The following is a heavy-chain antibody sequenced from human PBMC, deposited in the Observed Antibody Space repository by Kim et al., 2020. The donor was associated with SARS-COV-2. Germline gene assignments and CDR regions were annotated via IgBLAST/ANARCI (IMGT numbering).Heavy chain of an antibody. CDR2: T. CDR3: ARVMTRRYFDY. Sequence: TNSAQKSKGRVTMTRDTSISTAYMELSRLRSDDTAVYYCARVMTRRYFDYWGQGTLVTVSS. J-gene: IGHJ4*02. D-gene: IGHD3-16*01. V-gene: IGHV1-2*02.